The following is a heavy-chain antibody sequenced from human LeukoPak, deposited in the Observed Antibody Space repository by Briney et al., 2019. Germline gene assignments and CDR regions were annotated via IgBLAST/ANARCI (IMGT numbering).Heavy chain of an antibody. D-gene: IGHD1-26*01. CDR2: ISSSSSTI. Sequence: GGSLRLSCAASGFTFSSYSMNWVRQAPGKGLEWVSYISSSSSTIYYADSVKGRFTISRDNAKNSLYLQMNSLRAEDTAVYYCARWDSGSYYGIGDWGQGTLVTVSS. CDR3: ARWDSGSYYGIGD. J-gene: IGHJ4*02. V-gene: IGHV3-48*01. CDR1: GFTFSSYS.